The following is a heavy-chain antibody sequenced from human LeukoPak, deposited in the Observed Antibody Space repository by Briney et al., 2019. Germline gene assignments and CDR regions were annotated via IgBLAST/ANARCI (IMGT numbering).Heavy chain of an antibody. CDR2: ISYDGSNK. J-gene: IGHJ4*02. Sequence: GGSLRLSCAASGFTFSSYGMHWVRQAPGKGLEWVAVISYDGSNKYYADSVKGRFTISRDNSKNTLYLQMNSLRAEDTAVYYCAKDRGYCSGGSCLYFDYWGQGTLVTVSS. CDR3: AKDRGYCSGGSCLYFDY. CDR1: GFTFSSYG. V-gene: IGHV3-30*18. D-gene: IGHD2-15*01.